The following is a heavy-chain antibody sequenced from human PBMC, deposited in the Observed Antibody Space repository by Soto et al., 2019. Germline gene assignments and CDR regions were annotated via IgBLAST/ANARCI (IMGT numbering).Heavy chain of an antibody. Sequence: SGGSLRLSCSASGFTFSSYGMHWVRQAPGKGLEWVAVIWYDGSNKYYADSVKGRVTISRDNSKNTLYLQMNSLIAEDTAVYYASRGPWAKRRLAAPPYFDYWGQGTLVTVSS. D-gene: IGHD6-25*01. CDR1: GFTFSSYG. CDR3: SRGPWAKRRLAAPPYFDY. V-gene: IGHV3-33*01. CDR2: IWYDGSNK. J-gene: IGHJ4*02.